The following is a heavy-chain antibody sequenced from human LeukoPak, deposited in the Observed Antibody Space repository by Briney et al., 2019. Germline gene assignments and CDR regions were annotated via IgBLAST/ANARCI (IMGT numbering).Heavy chain of an antibody. V-gene: IGHV4-34*01. CDR1: GGSFSGYY. Sequence: PSETLSLTCAVYGGSFSGYYWSWIRQPPGKRLEWIGEINHSGSTNYNPSLKSRVTISVDTSKSQFSLKLSSVTAADTAVYYCARGGDTPFDYWGQGTQVTVSS. D-gene: IGHD5-18*01. CDR3: ARGGDTPFDY. J-gene: IGHJ4*02. CDR2: INHSGST.